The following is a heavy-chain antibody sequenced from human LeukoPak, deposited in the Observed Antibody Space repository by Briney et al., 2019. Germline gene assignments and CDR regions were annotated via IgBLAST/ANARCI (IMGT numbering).Heavy chain of an antibody. CDR1: GFVFGHSW. CDR3: VRDRGYSTFDY. CDR2: INLDGSEI. D-gene: IGHD3-22*01. Sequence: GGSLRLSCEASGFVFGHSWMSWVRKAPGKGLEWVANINLDGSEINYLDSLTGRLTISRDNAKDLLYLQMNGLRAEDTAVYFCVRDRGYSTFDYWGQGTLVTVSS. V-gene: IGHV3-7*03. J-gene: IGHJ4*02.